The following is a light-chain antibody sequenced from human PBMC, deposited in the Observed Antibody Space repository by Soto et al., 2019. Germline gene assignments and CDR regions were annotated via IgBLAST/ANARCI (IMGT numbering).Light chain of an antibody. J-gene: IGKJ1*01. CDR1: QSISSW. V-gene: IGKV1-5*03. Sequence: DIQMTQSPSTLSASVGDRVTITCRASQSISSWLARYQQKPGNAPKLLIYKASTLESGVASRFSGSGCGTVFNITISSRQPDDFATYYFQQYNSYWTFGQGTKVEIK. CDR3: QQYNSYWT. CDR2: KAS.